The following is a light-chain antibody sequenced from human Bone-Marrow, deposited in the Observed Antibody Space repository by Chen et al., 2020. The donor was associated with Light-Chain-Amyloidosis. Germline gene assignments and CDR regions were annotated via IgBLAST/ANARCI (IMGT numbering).Light chain of an antibody. V-gene: IGLV3-25*03. Sequence: SYELTQPPSVSVSPAPTARITCSGDDLPTKYAYWYQQKPGQAPVLVIHRDTERPSGISARFSGSSSGTTATLTISGVQAEDEADYHCQSADSSGTYEVIFGGGTKLTVL. CDR3: QSADSSGTYEVI. CDR1: DLPTKY. CDR2: RDT. J-gene: IGLJ2*01.